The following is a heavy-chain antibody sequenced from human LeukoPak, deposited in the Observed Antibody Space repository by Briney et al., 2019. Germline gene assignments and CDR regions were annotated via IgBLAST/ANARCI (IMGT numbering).Heavy chain of an antibody. Sequence: VASVKVSCKASGYTFTSYYMHWVRQAPGQGLEWMGIINPSGGSTSYAQKFQGRVTMTRDTSTSTVYMELSSLRSEDTAVYYCARETLFLIAVAGKNWFDPWGQGTLVTVSS. CDR3: ARETLFLIAVAGKNWFDP. J-gene: IGHJ5*02. CDR1: GYTFTSYY. V-gene: IGHV1-46*01. CDR2: INPSGGST. D-gene: IGHD6-19*01.